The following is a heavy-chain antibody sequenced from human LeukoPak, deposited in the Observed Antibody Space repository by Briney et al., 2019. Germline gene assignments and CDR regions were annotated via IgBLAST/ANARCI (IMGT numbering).Heavy chain of an antibody. CDR3: AKTVDYCDSSGPDY. CDR1: GFTFSSYA. J-gene: IGHJ4*02. V-gene: IGHV3-23*01. Sequence: GGSLRLSCAASGFTFSSYAMSWVRQAPGKGLEWVSAISGSGGSTYYADSVKGRFTISRDNSKNTLYLQMNSLRAEDTAVYYCAKTVDYCDSSGPDYWGQGTLVTVSS. D-gene: IGHD3-22*01. CDR2: ISGSGGST.